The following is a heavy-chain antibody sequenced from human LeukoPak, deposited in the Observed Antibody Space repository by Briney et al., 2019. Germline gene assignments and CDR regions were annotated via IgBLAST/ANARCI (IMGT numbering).Heavy chain of an antibody. CDR2: ISGSGGST. CDR3: AKGLGRVVCDSSRHH. J-gene: IGHJ5*02. CDR1: GLTFSKND. Sequence: PGGSLSLTCAGSGLTFSKNDISWFRQAPGKGLEWVSTISGSGGSTYYADSVKGRFTISRDNSKNTLYLQMNSLRAEDTAVYYCAKGLGRVVCDSSRHHWPQGTLVTVSS. D-gene: IGHD3-16*01. V-gene: IGHV3-23*01.